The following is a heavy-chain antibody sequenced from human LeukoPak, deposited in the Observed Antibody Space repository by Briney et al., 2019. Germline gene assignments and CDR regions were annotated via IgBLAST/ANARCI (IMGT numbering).Heavy chain of an antibody. V-gene: IGHV3-21*01. D-gene: IGHD6-13*01. CDR1: GFTFSSYS. J-gene: IGHJ6*03. CDR3: ARAAIAAARIYYYMDV. Sequence: GGSLRLSCAASGFTFSSYSMNWVRQAPGKGLEWVSFISTSSSYIHNADSVKGRFTISRDNAENSLYLQMNSLRAEDTAVYYCARAAIAAARIYYYMDVWGKGTTVTVSS. CDR2: ISTSSSYI.